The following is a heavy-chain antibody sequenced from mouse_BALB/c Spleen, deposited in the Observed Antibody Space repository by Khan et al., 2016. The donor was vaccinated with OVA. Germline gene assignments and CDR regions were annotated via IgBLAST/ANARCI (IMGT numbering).Heavy chain of an antibody. CDR3: AKFTPDYYSMDY. D-gene: IGHD1-1*01. J-gene: IGHJ4*01. Sequence: VELVESGPGLVAPSQSLSITCTVSGFSLTSYGVSWVRQSPGKGLEWLGVIWGDGSTNYHSTLISRLIIFKDNSKSQVFLKLTGLQTDDTATYYCAKFTPDYYSMDYWGQGTSVTVSS. V-gene: IGHV2-3*01. CDR1: GFSLTSYG. CDR2: IWGDGST.